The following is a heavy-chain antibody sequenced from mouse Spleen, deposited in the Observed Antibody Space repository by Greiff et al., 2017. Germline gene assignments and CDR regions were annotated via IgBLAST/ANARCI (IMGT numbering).Heavy chain of an antibody. J-gene: IGHJ3*01. CDR1: GYTFTSYV. CDR3: ARAEVYYGYDGWFAY. V-gene: IGHV1-14*01. Sequence: VQLQQSGPELVKPGASVKMSCKASGYTFTSYVMHWVKQKPGQGLEWIGYINPYNDGTKYNEKFKGKATLTSDKSSSTAYMELSSLTSEDSAVYYCARAEVYYGYDGWFAYWGQGTLVTVSA. D-gene: IGHD2-2*01. CDR2: INPYNDGT.